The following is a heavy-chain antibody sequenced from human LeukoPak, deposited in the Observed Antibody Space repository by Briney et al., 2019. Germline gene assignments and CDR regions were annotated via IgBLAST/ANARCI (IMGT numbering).Heavy chain of an antibody. CDR3: ARGYYGSGSYPSFGY. V-gene: IGHV1-3*01. CDR1: GYTFTSYA. J-gene: IGHJ4*02. Sequence: ASVKVSCKASGYTFTSYAMHWVRQAPGQRLEWMGWINAGNGNTKYSRKFQGRVTITRDTSASTAYMELSSPRSEDTAVYYCARGYYGSGSYPSFGYWGQGTLVTVSS. CDR2: INAGNGNT. D-gene: IGHD3-10*01.